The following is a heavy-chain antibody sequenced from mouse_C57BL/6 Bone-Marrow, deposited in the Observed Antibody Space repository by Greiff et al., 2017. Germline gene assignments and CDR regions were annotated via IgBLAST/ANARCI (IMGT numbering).Heavy chain of an antibody. V-gene: IGHV14-2*01. CDR1: GFNIKDYY. D-gene: IGHD1-1*01. Sequence: EVQLQQSGAELVKPGASVKLSCTASGFNIKDYYIHWVKQRTEQGLEWIGRIDPEDGETKYAPKFQDKATITADTSSNTAYLQLSSLTSEDTAVYYCTRSLIYYGTNYWGQGTTLKVS. CDR3: TRSLIYYGTNY. J-gene: IGHJ2*01. CDR2: IDPEDGET.